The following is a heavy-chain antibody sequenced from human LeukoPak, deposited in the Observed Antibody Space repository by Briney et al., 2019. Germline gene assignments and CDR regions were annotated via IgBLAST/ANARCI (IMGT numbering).Heavy chain of an antibody. V-gene: IGHV3-74*01. Sequence: QTGGSLRLSCAASGFTFSNYWMHWVRQAPGKGLVWVSRINSDGSSRNYADSVKGRFTISRDNFKNTLYLQMNSLGAEDTAVYYCAKDGMATISYYFDYWGQGTLVTVSS. CDR3: AKDGMATISYYFDY. J-gene: IGHJ4*02. CDR2: INSDGSSR. D-gene: IGHD5-24*01. CDR1: GFTFSNYW.